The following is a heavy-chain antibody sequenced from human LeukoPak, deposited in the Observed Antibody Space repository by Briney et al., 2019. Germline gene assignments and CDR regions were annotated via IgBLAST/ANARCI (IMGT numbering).Heavy chain of an antibody. V-gene: IGHV1-46*01. CDR3: AREGGALMDHYSLRY. CDR2: INPSGGST. CDR1: GYTFTSYY. J-gene: IGHJ4*02. D-gene: IGHD2-15*01. Sequence: ASVKVSCKASGYTFTSYYMHWVRQAPEQGIEWMGIINPSGGSTSYAQKFQGRVTMIRDTSTSTVYMELSSLRSEDTAVYYCAREGGALMDHYSLRYWGQGTLVTVSS.